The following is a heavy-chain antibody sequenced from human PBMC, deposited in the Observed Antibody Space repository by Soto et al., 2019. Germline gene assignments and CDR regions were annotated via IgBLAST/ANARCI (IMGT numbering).Heavy chain of an antibody. CDR3: ARAPGYCNGGICCAAHGCLDS. CDR2: IYYTGGT. V-gene: IGHV4-61*01. CDR1: GGSISSTSYY. Sequence: SETLSLTCTVSGGSISSTSYYWNWIRQPPGKGLEWIGFIYYTGGTNYNPSLKSRVTISVDTSKNQFSLKLSSVTAADTAVYYCARAPGYCNGGICCAAHGCLDSWGQGTLVTVSS. J-gene: IGHJ5*01. D-gene: IGHD2-15*01.